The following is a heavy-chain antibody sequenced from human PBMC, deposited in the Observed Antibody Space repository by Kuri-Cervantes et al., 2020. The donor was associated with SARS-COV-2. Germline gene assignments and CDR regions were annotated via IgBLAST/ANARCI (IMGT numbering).Heavy chain of an antibody. V-gene: IGHV4-34*01. Sequence: SQTLSLTCAASGFTFSRYSMNWVRQAPGKGLEWSGGINHSGSTNYNPSLKGRVTISVDTSKNQFSLKLSSVTAADTAVYYCARVGKVYSSGWSSSLPIDCWGQGALVTVSS. CDR2: INHSGST. D-gene: IGHD6-19*01. CDR3: ARVGKVYSSGWSSSLPIDC. J-gene: IGHJ4*02. CDR1: GFTFSRYS.